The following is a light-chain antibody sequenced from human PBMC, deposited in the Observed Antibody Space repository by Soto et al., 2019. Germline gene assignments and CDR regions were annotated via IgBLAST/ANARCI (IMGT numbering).Light chain of an antibody. J-gene: IGKJ1*01. CDR1: QGINSW. Sequence: DIQMTQSPSSVSASVGDRVTITCRASQGINSWLAWYQQKPGKAPRLLIYAASTLQTGVPSRFSGSGSGTDFTFTISSLQPEDIATYYCQQYDNLPWTFGQGTKGDIK. CDR2: AAS. V-gene: IGKV1-12*01. CDR3: QQYDNLPWT.